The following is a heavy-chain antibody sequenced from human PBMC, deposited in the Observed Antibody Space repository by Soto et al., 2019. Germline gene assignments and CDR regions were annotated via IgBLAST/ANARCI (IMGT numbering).Heavy chain of an antibody. CDR1: GGSISSGGYS. Sequence: LQLQESGSGLVKPSQTLSLTCSVSGGSISSGGYSWRWVRQPPGKGLEWIGYIYHSGSAYYNPSLKSRVSLSVDRSKNQISLKLSSVTAADTAVYYCARGSSGYGSEVFGIWGQGTMVTVSS. V-gene: IGHV4-30-2*01. CDR3: ARGSSGYGSEVFGI. J-gene: IGHJ3*02. CDR2: IYHSGSA. D-gene: IGHD3-22*01.